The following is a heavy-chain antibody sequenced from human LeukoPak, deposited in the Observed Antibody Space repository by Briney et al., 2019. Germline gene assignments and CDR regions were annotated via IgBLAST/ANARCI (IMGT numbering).Heavy chain of an antibody. CDR3: ARRFSGSGSPITY. D-gene: IGHD3-10*01. CDR2: MTPNSGNT. CDR1: GYTFTSYD. V-gene: IGHV1-8*01. Sequence: ASGKLSCKAAGYTFTSYDINWGRQATGQGLEGRGWMTPNSGNTGYAQQFQGRVTMTRNTSISTAYMELSSLRSEDTAVYYCARRFSGSGSPITYWGQGSLVTVSS. J-gene: IGHJ4*02.